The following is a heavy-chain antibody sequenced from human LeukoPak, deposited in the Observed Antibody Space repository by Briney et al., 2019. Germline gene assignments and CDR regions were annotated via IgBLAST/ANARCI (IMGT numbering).Heavy chain of an antibody. CDR1: GYILSSYN. V-gene: IGHV1-46*01. CDR3: ARTYCAEDCSIRYFDY. D-gene: IGHD2-21*02. CDR2: INPSGGDT. J-gene: IGHJ4*02. Sequence: ASVKVSCKASGYILSSYNMHWVRQAPGQGLEWLGVINPSGGDTKYAQKFQGRVTLTRDKSTSTVYMELSSLTSDDTAVYYCARTYCAEDCSIRYFDYWGQGTLVTVSS.